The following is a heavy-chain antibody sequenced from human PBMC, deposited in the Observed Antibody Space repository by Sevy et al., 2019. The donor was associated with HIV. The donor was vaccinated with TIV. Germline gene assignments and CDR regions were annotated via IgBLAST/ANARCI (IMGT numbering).Heavy chain of an antibody. D-gene: IGHD3-16*02. V-gene: IGHV1-2*06. CDR3: ARGGLENDYGWGCYRQPFDY. CDR2: INPNSGGT. Sequence: ASVKVSCKASGYTFTGYYMHWVRQAPGQGLEWMGRINPNSGGTNYAQKFQGRVTMTRDTSISTADMELSRLRSDDTAVYYCARGGLENDYGWGCYRQPFDYWGQGTLVTVSS. J-gene: IGHJ4*02. CDR1: GYTFTGYY.